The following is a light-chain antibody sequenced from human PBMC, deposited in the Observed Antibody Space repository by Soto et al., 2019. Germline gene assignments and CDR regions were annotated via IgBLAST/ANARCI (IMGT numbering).Light chain of an antibody. CDR3: TSYTTTTPDV. Sequence: QSALTQPASVSGSPGQSITISCSGTSSDVGAYNFVSWYQHHPGRPPKLIIYEVTTRPSGVSHRFSGSKSGNTASLTISGLQAEDEADYYCTSYTTTTPDVFGSGTKVTVL. CDR2: EVT. V-gene: IGLV2-14*01. CDR1: SSDVGAYNF. J-gene: IGLJ1*01.